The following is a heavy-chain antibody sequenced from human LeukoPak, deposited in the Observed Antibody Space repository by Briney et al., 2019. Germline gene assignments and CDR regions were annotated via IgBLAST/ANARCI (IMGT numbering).Heavy chain of an antibody. CDR2: ISPKGGYT. Sequence: GSLRLSCAASGFTVSSNYMSWVRQAPGKGLEWVSYISPKGGYTNYADSVKGRFTISRDNAKNSLYLQMNSLRAEDTAVYYCARELPNCGGDCPVDYWGQGTLVTVSS. D-gene: IGHD2-21*02. J-gene: IGHJ4*02. CDR1: GFTVSSNY. V-gene: IGHV3-11*05. CDR3: ARELPNCGGDCPVDY.